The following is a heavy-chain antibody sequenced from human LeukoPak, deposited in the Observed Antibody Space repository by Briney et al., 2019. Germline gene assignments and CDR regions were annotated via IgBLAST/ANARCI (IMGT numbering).Heavy chain of an antibody. CDR1: GYTFTSYY. CDR3: ARSGVVINWFDP. Sequence: ASVKVSCKASGYTFTSYYMHWVRQAPGQGLEWMGWINPNSGGTNYAQKFQGRVTMTRDTSISTAYMELSRLRSDDTAVYYCARSGVVINWFDPWGQGTLVTVSS. J-gene: IGHJ5*02. CDR2: INPNSGGT. V-gene: IGHV1-2*02. D-gene: IGHD3-3*01.